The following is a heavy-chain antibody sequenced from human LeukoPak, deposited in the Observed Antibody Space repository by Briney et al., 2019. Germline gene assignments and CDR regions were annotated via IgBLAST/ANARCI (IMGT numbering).Heavy chain of an antibody. V-gene: IGHV3-33*01. CDR2: IWYDGSNK. Sequence: PGGSLRLSCAASGFTFSSYGMHWVRQAPGKGLEWVAVIWYDGSNKYYADSVKGRFTISRGNSKNTLYLQMNSLRAEDTAVYYCAREYSSGFGNAFDIWGQGTMVTVSS. J-gene: IGHJ3*02. CDR3: AREYSSGFGNAFDI. CDR1: GFTFSSYG. D-gene: IGHD6-19*01.